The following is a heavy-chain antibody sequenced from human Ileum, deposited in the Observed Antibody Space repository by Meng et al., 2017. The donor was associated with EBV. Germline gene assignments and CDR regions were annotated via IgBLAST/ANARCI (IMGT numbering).Heavy chain of an antibody. CDR3: ARSDEGYCSGGSCYGGGFDY. CDR2: IYHSGST. D-gene: IGHD2-15*01. Sequence: QVNPEESGPGLVKPSQTLSLPCTVSGGSISSSNYYWSWIRQPPGKGLEWIGEIYHSGSTNYNPSLKSRVTISVDKSKNQFSLKLSSVTAADTAVYYCARSDEGYCSGGSCYGGGFDYWGQGTLVTVSS. J-gene: IGHJ4*02. CDR1: GGSISSSNYY. V-gene: IGHV4-39*07.